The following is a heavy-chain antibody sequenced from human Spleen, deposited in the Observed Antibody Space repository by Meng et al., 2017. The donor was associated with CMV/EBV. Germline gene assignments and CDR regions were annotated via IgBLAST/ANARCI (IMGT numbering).Heavy chain of an antibody. CDR2: IIPIFGPP. D-gene: IGHD2-2*02. J-gene: IGHJ4*02. CDR3: ASSRDCTGTNCYSPGLDY. CDR1: TFITYA. Sequence: TFITYAINWVRLAPGQGLEWMGAIIPIFGPPNYAQKFQGRVTVTTDESTSTAYMELSSLRSEDTAVYFCASSRDCTGTNCYSPGLDYWGQGTLVHRLL. V-gene: IGHV1-69*05.